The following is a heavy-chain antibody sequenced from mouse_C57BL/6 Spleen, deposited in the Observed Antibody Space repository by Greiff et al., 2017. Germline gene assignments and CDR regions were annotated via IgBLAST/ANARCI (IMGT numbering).Heavy chain of an antibody. Sequence: VQLQQSGAELVRPGASVKLSCKASGYTFTDYYINWVKQRPGPGLEWIARIYPGSGNTYYNEKFKGKATLTAEKSSSTAYMQLSSLTSEDSAVYFCARAKGSYDYDERGNYFDYWCQGTTLTVSS. J-gene: IGHJ2*01. V-gene: IGHV1-76*01. CDR2: IYPGSGNT. CDR3: ARAKGSYDYDERGNYFDY. D-gene: IGHD2-4*01. CDR1: GYTFTDYY.